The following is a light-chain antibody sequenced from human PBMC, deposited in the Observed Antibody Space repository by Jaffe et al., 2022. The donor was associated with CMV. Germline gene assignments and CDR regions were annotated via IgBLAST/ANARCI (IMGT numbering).Light chain of an antibody. CDR1: SSDVGGYNY. CDR3: SSYTGSNNLRL. V-gene: IGLV2-8*01. J-gene: IGLJ2*01. Sequence: QSALTQPPSASGSPGQSVTISCTGISSDVGGYNYVSWYQQHPGKAPKLMIYEVNKRPSGVPDRFSGSKSGNTASLTVSGLQAEDEADYYCSSYTGSNNLRLFGGGTKLTVL. CDR2: EVN.